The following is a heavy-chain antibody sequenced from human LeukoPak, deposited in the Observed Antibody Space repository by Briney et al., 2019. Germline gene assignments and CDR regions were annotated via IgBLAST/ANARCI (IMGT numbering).Heavy chain of an antibody. J-gene: IGHJ5*02. CDR3: ARHIVAAAAPSWFDP. CDR2: IKEDGSER. D-gene: IGHD6-13*01. V-gene: IGHV3-7*01. Sequence: PGGSLRLSCGASGFTFSTYWMSWVRQAPGKGLEWVANIKEDGSERNYVDSVKGRFTIYRDNAKNSLFLQMNSLRAEDTAVYYCARHIVAAAAPSWFDPWGQGTLVTVSS. CDR1: GFTFSTYW.